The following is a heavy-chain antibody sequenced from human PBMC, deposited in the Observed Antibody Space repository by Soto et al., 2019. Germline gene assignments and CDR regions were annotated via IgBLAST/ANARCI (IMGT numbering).Heavy chain of an antibody. J-gene: IGHJ5*02. Sequence: PGGSLRLSCGASGFSFTTYAITWGRQGPGKGLEWVSSISGSGGATYYADSVEGRFTISRDDSKNTLFLQMDSLRAEDTALYYCAKAGRPYYDLWSENRFDPWGQGTLVTVSS. V-gene: IGHV3-23*01. D-gene: IGHD3-3*01. CDR2: ISGSGGAT. CDR3: AKAGRPYYDLWSENRFDP. CDR1: GFSFTTYA.